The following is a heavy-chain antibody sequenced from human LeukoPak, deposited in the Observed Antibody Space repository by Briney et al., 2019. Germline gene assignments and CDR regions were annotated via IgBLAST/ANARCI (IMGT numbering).Heavy chain of an antibody. CDR3: ALTKAATGTFEKYLDT. CDR2: VRQDAGER. Sequence: GGSLRLSCAASGFTFNNSWMSWVRQAPGKGLEWLAIVRQDAGERKYTESVKGRLSISRDNAKNSLYMQMNSMRVDDMGLYYCALTKAATGTFEKYLDTWGQGTLVTVSS. J-gene: IGHJ5*02. D-gene: IGHD6-13*01. V-gene: IGHV3-7*01. CDR1: GFTFNNSW.